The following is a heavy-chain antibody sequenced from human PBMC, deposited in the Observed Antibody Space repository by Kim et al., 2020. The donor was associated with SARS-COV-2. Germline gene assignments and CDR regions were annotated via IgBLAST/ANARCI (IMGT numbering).Heavy chain of an antibody. CDR3: ARRWSFRYFDWLSIWAYFDY. Sequence: SETLSLTCTVSGGSISSSSYYWGWIRQPPGKGLEWIGSIYYSGSTYYNPSLKSRVTISVDTSKNQFSLKLSSVTAADTAVYYCARRWSFRYFDWLSIWAYFDYWGQGTLVTVSS. J-gene: IGHJ4*02. CDR1: GGSISSSSYY. CDR2: IYYSGST. V-gene: IGHV4-39*01. D-gene: IGHD3-9*01.